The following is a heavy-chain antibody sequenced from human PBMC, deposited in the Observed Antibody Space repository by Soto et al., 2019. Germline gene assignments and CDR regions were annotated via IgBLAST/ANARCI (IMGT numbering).Heavy chain of an antibody. J-gene: IGHJ4*02. D-gene: IGHD6-19*01. CDR3: ARSVEGHFDY. V-gene: IGHV3-48*02. Sequence: EVQLVESGGDLVPRGGSLRLSCVASGFTFSVYSMNWVRQAPGKGLEWFSYITSDTKTIKYADSVKGRFTISRDNAKNSVYLQMNSLRDEDTALYYCARSVEGHFDYWGQGTVVTVSS. CDR2: ITSDTKTI. CDR1: GFTFSVYS.